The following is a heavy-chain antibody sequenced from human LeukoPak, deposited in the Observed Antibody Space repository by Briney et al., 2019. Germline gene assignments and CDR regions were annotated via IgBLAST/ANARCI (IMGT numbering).Heavy chain of an antibody. D-gene: IGHD3-22*01. Sequence: GGSLRLSCAASGLSLRVFWIHWVRHVPGKERVWGAVIRIDGNTKVATSVRGRFSISRDTAKNPLYLQMNSLRAEDSAIYYCARDDNYYDGRSYSSGFDHWGHGTLVTVSS. J-gene: IGHJ4*01. CDR2: IRIDGNT. CDR3: ARDDNYYDGRSYSSGFDH. CDR1: GLSLRVFW. V-gene: IGHV3-74*01.